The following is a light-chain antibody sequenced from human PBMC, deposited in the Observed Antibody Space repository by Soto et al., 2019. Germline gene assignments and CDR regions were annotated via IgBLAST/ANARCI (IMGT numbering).Light chain of an antibody. CDR1: QSISNW. CDR3: LQYSNREWT. CDR2: KAS. V-gene: IGKV1-5*03. Sequence: DIQMTQSPSTLSASVGDRVTITCRASQSISNWLAWYQQKPGKAPKLLIYKASNIPGGVPSRFSGSGSGTEFTLTVSSLQPDDFATYYCLQYSNREWTFGQGTKVEIK. J-gene: IGKJ1*01.